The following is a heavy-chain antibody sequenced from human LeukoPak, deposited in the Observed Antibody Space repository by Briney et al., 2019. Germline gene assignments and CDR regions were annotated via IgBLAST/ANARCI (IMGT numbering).Heavy chain of an antibody. CDR3: ARHVVRLGYSYGMDV. Sequence: SETLSLTCAVSGYSINDGYYWGWIRQPPGKGLEWIGSVYHSGTTYYNPSLQSRVGISADMSRNQFSLRLNSMTAADTAVYYCARHVVRLGYSYGMDVWGQGTTVTVSS. CDR2: VYHSGTT. J-gene: IGHJ6*02. D-gene: IGHD3-16*01. V-gene: IGHV4-38-2*01. CDR1: GYSINDGYY.